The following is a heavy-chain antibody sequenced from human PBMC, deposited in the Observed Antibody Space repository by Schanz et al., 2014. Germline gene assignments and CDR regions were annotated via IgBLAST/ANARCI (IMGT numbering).Heavy chain of an antibody. D-gene: IGHD1-1*01. Sequence: EVQLVESGGGLVQPGRSLRLSCAASGFTFDNYAMHWVRQASGKGLEWVSSISWNSGSVAYADSVKGRFTISRDDAKNSLYLQMNSLRAEDTALYYCAKDMGTGTASYYYGMDVWGQGTTVIVSS. J-gene: IGHJ6*02. CDR3: AKDMGTGTASYYYGMDV. CDR2: ISWNSGSV. CDR1: GFTFDNYA. V-gene: IGHV3-9*01.